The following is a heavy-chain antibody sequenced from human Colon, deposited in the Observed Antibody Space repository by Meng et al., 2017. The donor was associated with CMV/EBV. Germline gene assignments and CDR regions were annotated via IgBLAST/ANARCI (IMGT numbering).Heavy chain of an antibody. CDR1: GFTFSNYA. CDR2: ITDSGGDT. J-gene: IGHJ4*02. CDR3: AKGSATSRPYYFDY. Sequence: GESLKISCAASGFTFSNYAMNWVRQAPGKGLEWVSAITDSGGDTYHADSVKGRFTISRDNSKNTLSLQMNSLRAEDTAVYYCAKGSATSRPYYFDYWGQGTLVTVSS. D-gene: IGHD3-3*01. V-gene: IGHV3-23*01.